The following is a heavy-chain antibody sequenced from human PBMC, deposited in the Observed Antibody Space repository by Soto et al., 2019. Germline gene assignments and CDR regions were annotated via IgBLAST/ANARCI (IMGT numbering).Heavy chain of an antibody. D-gene: IGHD4-17*01. V-gene: IGHV3-21*01. CDR1: GFTFSSYS. CDR3: ARVLYGDSAADAFDI. Sequence: EVQLVESGGGLVKPGGSLRLSCAASGFTFSSYSINWVRQAPGKGLEWVSCISSSSTYIYYADSVRGRFTISRDNSKNSLSLQMNSLRAEDTAVYYCARVLYGDSAADAFDIWGQGTMVTVSS. CDR2: ISSSSTYI. J-gene: IGHJ3*02.